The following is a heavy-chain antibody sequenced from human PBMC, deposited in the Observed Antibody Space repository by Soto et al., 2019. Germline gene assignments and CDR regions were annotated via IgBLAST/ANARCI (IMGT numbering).Heavy chain of an antibody. CDR2: VSTDGGNT. V-gene: IGHV3-23*01. CDR1: GFTFSNYA. J-gene: IGHJ4*02. D-gene: IGHD6-13*01. CDR3: ARGWQQLGH. Sequence: EVQLLESGGGLVQPGGSLRLSCSASGFTFSNYAITWVRQAPGKGLDWISSVSTDGGNTYYADSVKGRITISRDNSKNTLDHQMNSLRVDDTATNYCARGWQQLGHWGQGALVTVSS.